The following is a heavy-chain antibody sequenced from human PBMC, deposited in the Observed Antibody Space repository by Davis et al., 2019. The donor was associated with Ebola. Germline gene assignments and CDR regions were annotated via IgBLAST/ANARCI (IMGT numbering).Heavy chain of an antibody. Sequence: GESLKISCKGSGYSFTSYWIGWVRQMPGKGLEWMGIIYPGDSDTRYSPSFQGQVTISADKSISTAYLQWSSLKASDTAMYYCARLPPLLEYNWNDNYWGQGTLVTVSS. J-gene: IGHJ4*02. CDR2: IYPGDSDT. CDR1: GYSFTSYW. D-gene: IGHD1-1*01. CDR3: ARLPPLLEYNWNDNY. V-gene: IGHV5-51*01.